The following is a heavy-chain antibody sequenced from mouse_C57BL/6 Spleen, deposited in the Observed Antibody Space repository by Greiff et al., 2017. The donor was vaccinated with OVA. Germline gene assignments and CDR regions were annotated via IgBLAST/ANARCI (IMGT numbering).Heavy chain of an antibody. J-gene: IGHJ3*01. Sequence: EVQLQESGPGLVKPSQSLSLTCSVTGYSITSGYYWNWIRQFPGNKLEWMGYISYDGSNNYNPSLKNRISITRDTSKNQFFLKLNSVTTEDTATYYCAELGLFAYWGQGTLVTVSA. CDR1: GYSITSGYY. V-gene: IGHV3-6*01. CDR2: ISYDGSN. CDR3: AELGLFAY. D-gene: IGHD4-1*01.